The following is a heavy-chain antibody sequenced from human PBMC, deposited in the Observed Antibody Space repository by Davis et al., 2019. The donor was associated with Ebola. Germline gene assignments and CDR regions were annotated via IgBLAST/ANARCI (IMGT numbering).Heavy chain of an antibody. J-gene: IGHJ4*02. Sequence: MPSETLSLTCTVSGGSISSSSYYWGWIRQPPGKGLEWIGSIYYSGSTYYSPSLQSRATISVDTSKNQFSLKMTSITAADTGVYFCARSDGLTFASWGQGILVTVSS. CDR1: GGSISSSSYY. V-gene: IGHV4-39*01. CDR2: IYYSGST. CDR3: ARSDGLTFAS. D-gene: IGHD4-17*01.